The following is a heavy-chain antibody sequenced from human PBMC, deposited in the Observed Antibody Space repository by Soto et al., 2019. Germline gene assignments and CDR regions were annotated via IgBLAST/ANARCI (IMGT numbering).Heavy chain of an antibody. CDR3: ASDFEY. V-gene: IGHV3-74*01. J-gene: IGHJ4*02. CDR1: GFTFSTFW. Sequence: EVQLVESGGGLVQPGGSLRLSCEASGFTFSTFWMHWVRQAPGKGLVWVSCINSDGSSTNHADSVKGQVTISRDNAKNTLYLQLKSLRPEDTAVYYCASDFEYWGKGHLVTVSS. CDR2: INSDGSST.